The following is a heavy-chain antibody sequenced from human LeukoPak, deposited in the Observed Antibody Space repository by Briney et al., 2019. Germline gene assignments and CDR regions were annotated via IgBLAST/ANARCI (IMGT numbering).Heavy chain of an antibody. D-gene: IGHD2-2*01. CDR1: GYTFTSYG. CDR3: ARDWRLVPAATTNYDAFDI. CDR2: ISAYNGNT. V-gene: IGHV1-18*01. J-gene: IGHJ3*02. Sequence: GASVKVSCKASGYTFTSYGISWVRQAPGQGLEWMGWISAYNGNTNYAQKLQGRVTMTTDTSTSTAYMELRSLRSDDTAVYYCARDWRLVPAATTNYDAFDIWGQGTMVTVSS.